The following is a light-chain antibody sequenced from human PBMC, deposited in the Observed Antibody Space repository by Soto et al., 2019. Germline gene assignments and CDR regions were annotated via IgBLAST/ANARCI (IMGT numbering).Light chain of an antibody. V-gene: IGLV1-47*01. Sequence: QSVLTQPPSASGNHGQRLTISCSGSTSNILRNYVYWYRQLPGTAPRLLISMNDQRPSGVPDRFSGSKSGTSASLAISGLRSEDEADYYCASWDDSLSGYVFGTGTKVTVL. CDR1: TSNILRNY. CDR2: MND. CDR3: ASWDDSLSGYV. J-gene: IGLJ1*01.